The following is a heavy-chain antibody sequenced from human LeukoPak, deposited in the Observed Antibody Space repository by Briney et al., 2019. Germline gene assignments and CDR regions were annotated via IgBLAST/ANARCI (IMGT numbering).Heavy chain of an antibody. J-gene: IGHJ3*02. D-gene: IGHD1-26*01. Sequence: SETLSLTCTVSGVSISSSNSYWGWIRQPPGKGLEWIGSIYYSGNTYYNASLKSRVTISVDTSKNQFSLKLSSVTAADTAVYYCARGGSYYHARAFDIWGQGTMVTVSS. CDR2: IYYSGNT. CDR1: GVSISSSNSY. CDR3: ARGGSYYHARAFDI. V-gene: IGHV4-39*07.